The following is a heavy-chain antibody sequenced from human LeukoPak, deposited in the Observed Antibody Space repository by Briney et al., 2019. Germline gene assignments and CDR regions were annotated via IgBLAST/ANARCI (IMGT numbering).Heavy chain of an antibody. V-gene: IGHV3-53*01. J-gene: IGHJ4*02. Sequence: GGSLRLSCAASGFTVSSNYMTWVRQAPGKGLEWVSVIYSGGSTYYADSVKGRFTISRDKTKNMVYLQMNNVRAEDTAVYYCARGYDMLLDYWSQGTLVTVSS. D-gene: IGHD3-9*01. CDR1: GFTVSSNY. CDR2: IYSGGST. CDR3: ARGYDMLLDY.